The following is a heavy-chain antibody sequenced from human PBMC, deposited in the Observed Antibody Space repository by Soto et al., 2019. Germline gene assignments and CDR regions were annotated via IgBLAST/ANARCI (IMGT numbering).Heavy chain of an antibody. Sequence: ASVKVSCKASGYTFTSYAMHWVRQAPGQRLEWMGWINAGNGNTKYSQKFQGGVTITRDTSASTAYMELSSLRSEDTAVYYCARDRIVVPAARRYGMDVWGQGTTVTVSS. D-gene: IGHD2-2*01. J-gene: IGHJ6*02. CDR1: GYTFTSYA. CDR2: INAGNGNT. CDR3: ARDRIVVPAARRYGMDV. V-gene: IGHV1-3*01.